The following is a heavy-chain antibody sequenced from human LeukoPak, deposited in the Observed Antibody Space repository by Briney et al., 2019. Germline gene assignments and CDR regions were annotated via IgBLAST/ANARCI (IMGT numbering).Heavy chain of an antibody. CDR2: IIPIFGTA. CDR3: ARDRGDGYNLDAFDI. D-gene: IGHD5-24*01. J-gene: IGHJ3*02. CDR1: GGTFSSYA. V-gene: IGHV1-69*13. Sequence: ASVTVSCTASGGTFSSYAISWVRQAPGQGLEWMGGIIPIFGTANYAQKFQGRVTITADESTSTAYMELSSLRSEDTAVYYCARDRGDGYNLDAFDIWGQGTVVTVSS.